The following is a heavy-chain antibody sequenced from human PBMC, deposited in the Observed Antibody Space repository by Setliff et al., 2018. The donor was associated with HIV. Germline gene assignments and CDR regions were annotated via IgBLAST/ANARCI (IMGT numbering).Heavy chain of an antibody. D-gene: IGHD2-15*01. CDR2: ISGSGTTT. Sequence: SLKISCAASGFTFSTYAMSWVRQAPGKGLEWVSVISGSGTTTYYADSVKGRFTISRDNSKNTVYLQMNSLRAEDTAIYYCAKMVGGSRSSGSCYFDYWGQGTLVTVSS. CDR1: GFTFSTYA. V-gene: IGHV3-23*01. CDR3: AKMVGGSRSSGSCYFDY. J-gene: IGHJ4*02.